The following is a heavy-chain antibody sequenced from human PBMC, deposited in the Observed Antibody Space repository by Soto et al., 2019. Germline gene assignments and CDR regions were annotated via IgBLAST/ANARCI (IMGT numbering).Heavy chain of an antibody. J-gene: IGHJ4*02. CDR2: ISAYNGNT. CDR3: ARDVSGIAAAGDFDY. Sequence: ASVKVSCKASGYTFTSYGISWVRQAPGQGLEGMGWISAYNGNTNYAQKLQGRVTMTTDTSTSTAYRELRSLRADDTAVYYCARDVSGIAAAGDFDYWGQGTLVTVSS. D-gene: IGHD6-13*01. V-gene: IGHV1-18*01. CDR1: GYTFTSYG.